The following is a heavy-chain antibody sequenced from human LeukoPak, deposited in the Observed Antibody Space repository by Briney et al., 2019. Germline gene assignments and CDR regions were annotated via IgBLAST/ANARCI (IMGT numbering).Heavy chain of an antibody. J-gene: IGHJ4*02. CDR1: GFTFTTYA. V-gene: IGHV3-30*04. D-gene: IGHD6-13*01. CDR3: ARVARESSSWYYFDY. CDR2: VSDDGSNL. Sequence: GRSLRLSCAASGFTFTTYAMHWVRQAPGEGLEWVAVVSDDGSNLSYVDSVKGRFTISRDNSKNTLYLEMNSLRADDTAVYYCARVARESSSWYYFDYWGQGTLVTVSS.